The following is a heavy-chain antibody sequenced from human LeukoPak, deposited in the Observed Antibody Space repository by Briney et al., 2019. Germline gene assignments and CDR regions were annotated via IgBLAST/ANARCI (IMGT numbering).Heavy chain of an antibody. CDR2: INPNSGGT. V-gene: IGHV1-2*02. CDR3: ARRKAYSGYDFDY. J-gene: IGHJ4*02. CDR1: GHTFTGYY. Sequence: GASVKVSCKASGHTFTGYYMHWVRQAPGQGLEWMGWINPNSGGTNYAQKFQGRVTMTRDTSISTAYMELSRLRSDDTAVYYCARRKAYSGYDFDYWGQGTLVTVSS. D-gene: IGHD5-12*01.